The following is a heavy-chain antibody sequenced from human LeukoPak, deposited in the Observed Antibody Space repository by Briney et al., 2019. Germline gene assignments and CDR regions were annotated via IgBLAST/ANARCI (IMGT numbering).Heavy chain of an antibody. CDR1: GGSISSGDYY. Sequence: SETLSLTCTVSGGSISSGDYYWSWIRQPPGKGLEWIGYIYYSGSTYYNPSLKSRVTISVDTSKNQFSLKLSSVTAADTAVYYCARDSYDSSGYVMFDYWGQGTLVTVSS. V-gene: IGHV4-30-4*01. CDR2: IYYSGST. J-gene: IGHJ4*02. D-gene: IGHD3-22*01. CDR3: ARDSYDSSGYVMFDY.